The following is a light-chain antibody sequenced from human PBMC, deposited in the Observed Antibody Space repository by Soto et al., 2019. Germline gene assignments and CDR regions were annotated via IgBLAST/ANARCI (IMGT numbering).Light chain of an antibody. CDR3: QQYYSTRPLT. CDR2: WAS. J-gene: IGKJ4*01. Sequence: DIVMTQSPDSLAVSLGERATINCKSSQSVLYSSNNKNYLAWYQQKPGQPPKLLIYWASTRESGVPDRFSGSGSVTDFTLGISSLQAEDVAVYDCQQYYSTRPLTFGGGTKVEIK. V-gene: IGKV4-1*01. CDR1: QSVLYSSNNKNY.